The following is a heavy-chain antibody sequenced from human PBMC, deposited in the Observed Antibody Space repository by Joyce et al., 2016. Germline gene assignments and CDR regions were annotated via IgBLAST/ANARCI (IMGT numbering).Heavy chain of an antibody. D-gene: IGHD2-15*01. CDR1: GFSVRTYN. J-gene: IGHJ4*02. Sequence: EVLLVESGGGLISPGGSLKLACAASGFSVRTYNMNWVRQRPVKGLEWVAFISGKGNTIYYSDSVRGRFTISKDAADNSLYLHMDSLRVEDTAMYYCARDKGPWYSDYWGLGVLVTVTS. CDR2: ISGKGNTI. CDR3: ARDKGPWYSDY. V-gene: IGHV3-48*03.